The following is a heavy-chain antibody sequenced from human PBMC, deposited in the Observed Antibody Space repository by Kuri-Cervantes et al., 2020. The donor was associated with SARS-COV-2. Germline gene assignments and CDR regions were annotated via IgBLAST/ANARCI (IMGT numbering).Heavy chain of an antibody. Sequence: GESLKISCAASGFTFSSYGMHWVRQAPGKGLEWVAVIWYDGSNKYYADSVKGRFTISRDNSKNTLYLQMNGLRAEDTALYYCTKDGVDSSGYYIYGVDVWGLGTTVTVSS. CDR2: IWYDGSNK. J-gene: IGHJ6*02. CDR3: TKDGVDSSGYYIYGVDV. CDR1: GFTFSSYG. V-gene: IGHV3-33*06. D-gene: IGHD3-22*01.